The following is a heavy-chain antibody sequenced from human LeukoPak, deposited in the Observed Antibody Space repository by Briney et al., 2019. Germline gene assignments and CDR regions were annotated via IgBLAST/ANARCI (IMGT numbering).Heavy chain of an antibody. Sequence: ASVKVSCQASGYTFTSYGISWVRQAPGQGLEWMGWISAYNGNTNYAQKFQGRVTMTRNTSISTAYMELSSLRSEDTAVYYCARGRGIVFGSMDYWGQGTLVTVSS. J-gene: IGHJ4*02. V-gene: IGHV1-18*01. CDR2: ISAYNGNT. CDR3: ARGRGIVFGSMDY. D-gene: IGHD2/OR15-2a*01. CDR1: GYTFTSYG.